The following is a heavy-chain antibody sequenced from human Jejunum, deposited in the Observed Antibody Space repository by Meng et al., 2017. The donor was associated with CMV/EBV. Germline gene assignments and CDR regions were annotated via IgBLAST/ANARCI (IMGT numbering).Heavy chain of an antibody. Sequence: VQWGECGRARVGVGGSVALSGAAFGVSLCTYVLHCVSQAPGKGRQWVTFIQSAGRNEYYADSLKGRFTSSRDNSKITLSLQMNSLRPADTAVYYCAKEVCGSNYFDYWGQGTLVTVSS. J-gene: IGHJ4*02. V-gene: IGHV3-30*02. D-gene: IGHD3-16*01. CDR2: IQSAGRNE. CDR3: AKEVCGSNYFDY. CDR1: GVSLCTYV.